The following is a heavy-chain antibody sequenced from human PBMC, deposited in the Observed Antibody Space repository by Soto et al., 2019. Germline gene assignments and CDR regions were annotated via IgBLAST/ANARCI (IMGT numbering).Heavy chain of an antibody. CDR2: ISIHNGNT. CDR1: GYTFANYG. CDR3: ARITTQDYSHYYLDV. J-gene: IGHJ6*03. V-gene: IGHV1-18*04. Sequence: QAQLEQSGGEVKKSGASVKVSCKASGYTFANYGISWVRQAPGQGREWMGWISIHNGNTNFAQKFQGRVTLTTDTPTSTANMELRSLRSDDTAVYYCARITTQDYSHYYLDVWGKGTTVTVSS.